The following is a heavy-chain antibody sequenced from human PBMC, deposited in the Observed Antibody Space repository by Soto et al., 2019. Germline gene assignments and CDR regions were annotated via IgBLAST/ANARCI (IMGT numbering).Heavy chain of an antibody. CDR3: ARVADSSGYYGILYNWFDP. Sequence: PSETLSLTCTVSGGSISSGDYYWSWIRQPPGKGLEWIGYIYYSGSTYYNPSLKSRVTISVDTSKNQFSLKLSSVTAADTAVYYCARVADSSGYYGILYNWFDPWGQGTLVTVSS. J-gene: IGHJ5*02. V-gene: IGHV4-30-4*01. CDR1: GGSISSGDYY. CDR2: IYYSGST. D-gene: IGHD3-22*01.